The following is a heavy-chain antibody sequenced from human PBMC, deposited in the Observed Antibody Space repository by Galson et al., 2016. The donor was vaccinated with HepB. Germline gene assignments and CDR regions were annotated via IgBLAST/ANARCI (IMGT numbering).Heavy chain of an antibody. J-gene: IGHJ3*02. Sequence: SVKVSCKASGGTFSSYGISWVRQAPGQGLEWMGGTMPISGTANYAQKFQGRVTITADESTSTAYMELSSLRSEDTAVYFCARELPTLSFYGSGTFYDPFDIWGQGTMVTVSS. CDR1: GGTFSSYG. CDR3: ARELPTLSFYGSGTFYDPFDI. V-gene: IGHV1-69*13. CDR2: TMPISGTA. D-gene: IGHD3-10*01.